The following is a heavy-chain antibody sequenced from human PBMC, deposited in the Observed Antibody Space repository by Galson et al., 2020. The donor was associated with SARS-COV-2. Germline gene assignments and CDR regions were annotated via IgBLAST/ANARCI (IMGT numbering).Heavy chain of an antibody. CDR2: ISHSGGT. D-gene: IGHD4-17*01. Sequence: SQTLSLTCTVSGGSISSGSYYWSWIRQPAGKGLEWIGYISHSGGTYYNPSLKSRVTISGDRSKNQFSFRLSSVTAADTAVYYCARLHYGEYAPEAFDIWGPGTRVTVAS. V-gene: IGHV4-30-2*01. CDR1: GGSISSGSYY. J-gene: IGHJ3*02. CDR3: ARLHYGEYAPEAFDI.